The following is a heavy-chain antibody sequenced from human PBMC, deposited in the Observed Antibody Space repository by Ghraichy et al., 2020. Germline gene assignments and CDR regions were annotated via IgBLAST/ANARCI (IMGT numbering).Heavy chain of an antibody. D-gene: IGHD4-17*01. CDR3: ARGPATDYGDYVGFDY. CDR2: INHSGST. CDR1: GGSFSGYY. V-gene: IGHV4-34*01. Sequence: ETLSLTCAVYGGSFSGYYWSWIRQPPEKGLEWIGEINHSGSTNYNPSLKSRLTISVDTSKNQFSLKLTSVTAADTAVYYCARGPATDYGDYVGFDYWGQGTLVTVSS. J-gene: IGHJ4*02.